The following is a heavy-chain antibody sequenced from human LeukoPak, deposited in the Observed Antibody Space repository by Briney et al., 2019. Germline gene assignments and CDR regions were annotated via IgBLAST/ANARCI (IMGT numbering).Heavy chain of an antibody. CDR2: INPNSGGT. D-gene: IGHD2-2*02. Sequence: ASVKVSCKASGYIFTGYYMHWVRQAPGQGLEWMGWINPNSGGTNYAQKFQGRVTMTRDTSISTAYMELSRLRSDDTAVYYCARQVIVVVPAAIRGYYYYYMDVWGKGTTVTVSS. V-gene: IGHV1-2*02. J-gene: IGHJ6*03. CDR1: GYIFTGYY. CDR3: ARQVIVVVPAAIRGYYYYYMDV.